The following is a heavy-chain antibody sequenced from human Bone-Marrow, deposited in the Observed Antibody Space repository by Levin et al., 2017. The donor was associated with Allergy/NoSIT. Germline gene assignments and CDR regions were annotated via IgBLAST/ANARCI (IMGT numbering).Heavy chain of an antibody. CDR3: AHQAYCDVDCYIDAFDI. CDR2: IFWDDDT. CDR1: GFSLNARGAG. V-gene: IGHV2-5*02. J-gene: IGHJ3*02. D-gene: IGHD2-21*02. Sequence: SGPTLVKPGQTLTLTCTFSGFSLNARGAGVGWIRQPPGRALEWLARIFWDDDTRYSPSLENRLTITKDTSKNQVVLTMTNMDTVDTGTYHCAHQAYCDVDCYIDAFDIWGQGTVVTVSS.